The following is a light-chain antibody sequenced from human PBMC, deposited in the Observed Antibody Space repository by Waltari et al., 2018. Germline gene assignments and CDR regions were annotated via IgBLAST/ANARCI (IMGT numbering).Light chain of an antibody. CDR2: GAS. CDR1: QSVSSSS. J-gene: IGKJ1*01. V-gene: IGKV3-20*01. CDR3: QQYGSSSWT. Sequence: DIVLTQSPGTLSLSPGERATLSCRASQSVSSSSLAWYQQKPGQAPRLLIYGASSRATGIPDRFSGSGSGTDFTLTISRLEPEDFAVYYCQQYGSSSWTSGQGTKVEIK.